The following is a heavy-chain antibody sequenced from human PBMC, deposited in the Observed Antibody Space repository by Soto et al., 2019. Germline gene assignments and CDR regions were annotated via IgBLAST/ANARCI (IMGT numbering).Heavy chain of an antibody. V-gene: IGHV3-7*05. Sequence: EVQLVESGGGLVQPGGSLILSCTASGFTFSDYWMNWVRQAPGKGLEWVASIKQDGSEKMYVDSVKDRFTISRDNADNSLYLQMAGLRGEDTAVYYCARDGVAPGLYFDCWGQGALVTVSS. J-gene: IGHJ4*02. D-gene: IGHD6-13*01. CDR1: GFTFSDYW. CDR2: IKQDGSEK. CDR3: ARDGVAPGLYFDC.